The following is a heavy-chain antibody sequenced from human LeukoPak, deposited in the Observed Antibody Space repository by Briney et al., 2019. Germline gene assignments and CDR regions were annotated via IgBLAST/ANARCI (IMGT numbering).Heavy chain of an antibody. Sequence: SETLSLTCTVSGGSISSYYWSWIRQPAGKGLEWIGRIYTSGSTNYNPSLKSRVTMSADTSMNQFSLKLSSVTAADTAVYYCARELWFGELLIGNDYWGQGTLVTVSS. CDR3: ARELWFGELLIGNDY. CDR1: GGSISSYY. V-gene: IGHV4-4*07. J-gene: IGHJ4*02. D-gene: IGHD3-10*01. CDR2: IYTSGST.